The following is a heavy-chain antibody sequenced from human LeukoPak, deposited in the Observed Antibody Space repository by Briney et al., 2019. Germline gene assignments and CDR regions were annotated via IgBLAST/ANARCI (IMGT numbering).Heavy chain of an antibody. CDR3: ARDRSGWYAWFDP. CDR2: IYYSGST. D-gene: IGHD6-19*01. Sequence: SETLSLTCTVSGGSISSYYWSWIRQPPGKGLEWIGYIYYSGSTNYNPSLKSRVTISVDTYKNQFSLKLSSVTAADTAVYYCARDRSGWYAWFDPWGQGTLVTVAS. V-gene: IGHV4-59*01. CDR1: GGSISSYY. J-gene: IGHJ5*02.